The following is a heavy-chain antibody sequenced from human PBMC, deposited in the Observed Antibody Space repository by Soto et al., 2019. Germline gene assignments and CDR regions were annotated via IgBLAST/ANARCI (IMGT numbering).Heavy chain of an antibody. CDR2: VYYSGGT. V-gene: IGHV4-38-2*01. CDR1: GYSISSGYY. Sequence: ETLSLTCVVSGYSISSGYYWGWIRQSPGKGLEWIGSVYYSGGTYYNPSLKSRVAISVDTSQNQFSLNLTSVTAADTAVYYCARVRVGGTREFDFWGQRTRVTVSS. J-gene: IGHJ4*02. D-gene: IGHD1-26*01. CDR3: ARVRVGGTREFDF.